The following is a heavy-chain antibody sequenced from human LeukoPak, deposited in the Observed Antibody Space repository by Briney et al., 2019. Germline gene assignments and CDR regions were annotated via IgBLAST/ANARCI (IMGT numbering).Heavy chain of an antibody. CDR1: GYTFTGYY. V-gene: IGHV1-2*02. D-gene: IGHD3-9*01. CDR3: ARGGVLRYFDWVPPYNWFDP. J-gene: IGHJ5*02. Sequence: ASVKVTFKASGYTFTGYYMHWVRQAPGQGLEWMGWINPNSGGTNYAQKFQGRVTMTRDTSISTAYMELSRLRSDDTAVYYCARGGVLRYFDWVPPYNWFDPWGQRTLVTVSS. CDR2: INPNSGGT.